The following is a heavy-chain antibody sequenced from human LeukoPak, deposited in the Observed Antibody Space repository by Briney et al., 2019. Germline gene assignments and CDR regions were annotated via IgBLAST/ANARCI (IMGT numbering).Heavy chain of an antibody. CDR2: IGGGGPTT. Sequence: QPGGSLRLSCAASGFTFSTYAMNWVRPAPAKGLEWVSTIGGGGPTTDYADSVKDRFTISRDNSKNTLYLQMNSLRAEDTAVYFCARGFLGGTDQYFDSWGQGTLVTVSS. CDR1: GFTFSTYA. D-gene: IGHD6-19*01. J-gene: IGHJ4*02. V-gene: IGHV3-23*01. CDR3: ARGFLGGTDQYFDS.